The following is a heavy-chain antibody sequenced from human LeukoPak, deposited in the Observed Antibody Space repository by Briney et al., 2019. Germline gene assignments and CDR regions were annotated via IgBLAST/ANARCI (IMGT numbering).Heavy chain of an antibody. Sequence: GGSLRLSCVASGFTFSSYAMSWVRQAPGKGLEWVSGISASGRRTFYADSVKGRFSISRDNSKNTLYLQMNSLRAEDTAVYYCAGRTVTPYYHDSSGFHLQYWGQGTLVTVSS. CDR2: ISASGRRT. V-gene: IGHV3-23*01. D-gene: IGHD3-22*01. J-gene: IGHJ1*01. CDR1: GFTFSSYA. CDR3: AGRTVTPYYHDSSGFHLQY.